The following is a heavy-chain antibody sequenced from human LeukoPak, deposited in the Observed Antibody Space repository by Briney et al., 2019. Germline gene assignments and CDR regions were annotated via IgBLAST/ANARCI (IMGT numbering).Heavy chain of an antibody. CDR2: ISGGGGIT. D-gene: IGHD6-6*01. CDR1: GFTISSNY. CDR3: ARRQLVAFDI. Sequence: GGSLRLSCAASGFTISSNYLSWVRQAPGKGLVWVSTISGGGGITYYADSVKGRFTISRDNSKNTLYLRMNSLRAEDTAVYYCARRQLVAFDIWGQGTMVTVSS. V-gene: IGHV3-23*01. J-gene: IGHJ3*02.